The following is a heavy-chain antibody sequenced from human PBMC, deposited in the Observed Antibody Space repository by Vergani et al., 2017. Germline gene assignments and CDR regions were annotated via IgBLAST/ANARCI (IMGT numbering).Heavy chain of an antibody. Sequence: QVQLQESGPGLVKPSETLSLTCTVSGGSISSYYWSWIRQPPGKGLEWIGYIYCSGSTNYNPSLKSRVSPSVDTSKNQFSLKLSSVTAADTAVYYCARVLWDTAMAVDYWGQGTLVTVSS. D-gene: IGHD5-18*01. CDR1: GGSISSYY. CDR2: IYCSGST. CDR3: ARVLWDTAMAVDY. J-gene: IGHJ4*02. V-gene: IGHV4-59*01.